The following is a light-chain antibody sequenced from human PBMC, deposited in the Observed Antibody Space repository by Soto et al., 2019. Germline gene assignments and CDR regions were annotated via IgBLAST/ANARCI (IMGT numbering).Light chain of an antibody. J-gene: IGKJ4*02. V-gene: IGKV1-12*02. CDR3: QQANSFPFT. Sequence: DLQMTQSPSSVSPSVGDRVTITCRASQASSTWLAWYQQKPGQAPKLLIYAASSLQSGVQSRFSGSGSGTDFTLTISSLKPEDFATYFCQQANSFPFTFGGGTKVEIK. CDR1: QASSTW. CDR2: AAS.